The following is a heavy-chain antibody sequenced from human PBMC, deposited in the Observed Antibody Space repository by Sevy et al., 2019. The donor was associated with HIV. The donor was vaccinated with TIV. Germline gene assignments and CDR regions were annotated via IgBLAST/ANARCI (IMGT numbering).Heavy chain of an antibody. D-gene: IGHD2-2*01. Sequence: GGYLRLSCAASGFTFSSYAMSWVRQAPGKGLEWVSAISGSGGSTYYADSVKGRFTISRDNSKNTLYLQMNSLRAEDAAVYYCAKGHLILVVPAASDYWGQGTLVTVSS. J-gene: IGHJ4*02. CDR2: ISGSGGST. V-gene: IGHV3-23*01. CDR3: AKGHLILVVPAASDY. CDR1: GFTFSSYA.